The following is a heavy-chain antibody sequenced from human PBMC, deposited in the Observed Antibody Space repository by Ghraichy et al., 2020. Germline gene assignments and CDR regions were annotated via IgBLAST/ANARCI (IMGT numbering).Heavy chain of an antibody. D-gene: IGHD6-19*01. J-gene: IGHJ3*02. Sequence: ESLNISCAASGFTFSSYAMSWVRQAPGKGLEWVSAISGSGGSTYYADSVKGRFTISRDNSKNTLYLQMNSLRAEDTAVYYCAKDREGGAVAYDAFDIWGQGTMVTVSS. CDR2: ISGSGGST. V-gene: IGHV3-23*01. CDR1: GFTFSSYA. CDR3: AKDREGGAVAYDAFDI.